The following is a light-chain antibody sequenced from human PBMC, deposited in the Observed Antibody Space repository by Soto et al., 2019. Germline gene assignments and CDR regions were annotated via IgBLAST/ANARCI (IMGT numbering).Light chain of an antibody. Sequence: DIVLTQSPATLSLSPGERATLSCRASQSVSRYLAWYQQKPGQAPKLLIYDASNRATGIPARFSGSESETAFTRTISSLEPEDCAVYYCQQRSDWPSTFGGVTKVEI. V-gene: IGKV3-11*01. CDR1: QSVSRY. J-gene: IGKJ4*01. CDR3: QQRSDWPST. CDR2: DAS.